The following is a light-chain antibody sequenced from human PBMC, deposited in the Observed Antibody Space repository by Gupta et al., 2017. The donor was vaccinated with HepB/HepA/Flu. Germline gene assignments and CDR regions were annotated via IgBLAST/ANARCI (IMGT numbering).Light chain of an antibody. Sequence: SDVLPSPPSVSVAPGKTARITCGGDNIGDKSVHWYQQKPGQAPVLVLYDESDRPSGIPERFSGSNSGNTATVTISRVEVGDEADYYCQVWDSNNDHVVFGGGTKLTVL. CDR1: NIGDKS. V-gene: IGLV3-21*03. CDR2: DES. J-gene: IGLJ2*01. CDR3: QVWDSNNDHVV.